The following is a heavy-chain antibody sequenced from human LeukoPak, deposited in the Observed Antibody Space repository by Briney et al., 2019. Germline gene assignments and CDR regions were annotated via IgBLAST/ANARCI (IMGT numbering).Heavy chain of an antibody. V-gene: IGHV3-74*01. CDR2: INEDGSTT. J-gene: IGHJ4*02. Sequence: GGSLRLSCAASGFTFSSYWINWVRQAPGKGLVWVSRINEDGSTTNYADSVKGRSTIFRDNAKNTLYLQMNSLRAEDTAVYYCVRDLGGRSGHWGQGTLVTVSS. D-gene: IGHD1-26*01. CDR1: GFTFSSYW. CDR3: VRDLGGRSGH.